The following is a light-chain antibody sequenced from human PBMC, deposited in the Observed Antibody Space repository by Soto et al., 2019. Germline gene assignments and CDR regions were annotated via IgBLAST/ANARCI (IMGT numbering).Light chain of an antibody. CDR1: QSVSSN. CDR3: QQYNNCPHT. V-gene: IGKV3-15*01. Sequence: EIVMTQSPATLSVSPGERATLSCRASQSVSSNLAWYQQKPGQAPRLLIYGASTRATGITARFSGSGSGTEFTLTISSLQSEDFAVYYSQQYNNCPHTFGQGTKVEIK. CDR2: GAS. J-gene: IGKJ1*01.